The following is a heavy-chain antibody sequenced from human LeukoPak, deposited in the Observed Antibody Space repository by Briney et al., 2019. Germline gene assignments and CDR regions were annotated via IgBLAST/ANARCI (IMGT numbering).Heavy chain of an antibody. CDR2: MNPNSGNT. J-gene: IGHJ5*02. D-gene: IGHD3-10*01. Sequence: GASVKVSCKSSGYTFTSYDINWVRPATGQGLEWMGWMNPNSGNTGYAQKFQGRVTMTRNTSISTAYMELSSLRSEDTAVYYCARSTMVRGVNVFDPWGQGTLVTVSS. CDR1: GYTFTSYD. CDR3: ARSTMVRGVNVFDP. V-gene: IGHV1-8*01.